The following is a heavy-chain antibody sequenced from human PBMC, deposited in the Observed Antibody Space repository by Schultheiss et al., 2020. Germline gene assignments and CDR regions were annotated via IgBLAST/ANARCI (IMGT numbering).Heavy chain of an antibody. CDR2: INPSGGST. Sequence: ASVKVSCKASGGTFSSYAISWVRQAPGQGLEWMGIINPSGGSTSYAQKFQGRVTMTTDTSTSTAYMELRSLRSDDTAVYYCARAPPDSSGYYYGYWGQGTLVTVSS. CDR3: ARAPPDSSGYYYGY. V-gene: IGHV1-46*01. D-gene: IGHD3-22*01. J-gene: IGHJ4*02. CDR1: GGTFSSYA.